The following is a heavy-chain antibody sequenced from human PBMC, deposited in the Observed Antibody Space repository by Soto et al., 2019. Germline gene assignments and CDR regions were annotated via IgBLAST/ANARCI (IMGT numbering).Heavy chain of an antibody. CDR3: ARRGAVAGLHY. Sequence: EVQLVESGGGLVQPGGSLRVSCAASGFTFSSYWMHWVRQAPGKGLVWVSRINSDVSSTSYADSVKGRFTISRDNAKNTLYLQMNSLRAEDTAIYYCARRGAVAGLHYWGQGTLVTVSS. D-gene: IGHD6-19*01. V-gene: IGHV3-74*01. CDR1: GFTFSSYW. J-gene: IGHJ4*02. CDR2: INSDVSST.